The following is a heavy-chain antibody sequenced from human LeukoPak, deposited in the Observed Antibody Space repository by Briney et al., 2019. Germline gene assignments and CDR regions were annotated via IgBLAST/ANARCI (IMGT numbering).Heavy chain of an antibody. D-gene: IGHD6-13*01. CDR1: GGSLSGSSYY. J-gene: IGHJ3*02. CDR3: ARWISIAAARNAFDI. Sequence: SETLSLTCTVSGGSLSGSSYYSGWIRQPPGKGLEWIGSIYYSGSTYYNPSLKSRVTISVDTSKNQFSLKLSSVTAADTAVYYCARWISIAAARNAFDIWGQGTMVTVSS. CDR2: IYYSGST. V-gene: IGHV4-39*01.